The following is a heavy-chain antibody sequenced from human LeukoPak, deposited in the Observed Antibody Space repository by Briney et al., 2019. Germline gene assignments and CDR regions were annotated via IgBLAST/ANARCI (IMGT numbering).Heavy chain of an antibody. CDR3: GRTASGYYHDY. D-gene: IGHD3-22*01. Sequence: SETLSLTCTVSSASISTYHWSWVRQPPGKGLEWIGYVHYSGITNYNPSLRSRVTISLDTSKSQFSLKVSSVTAADTAVYYCGRTASGYYHDYWGQGTLVTVSS. J-gene: IGHJ4*02. CDR2: VHYSGIT. V-gene: IGHV4-59*01. CDR1: SASISTYH.